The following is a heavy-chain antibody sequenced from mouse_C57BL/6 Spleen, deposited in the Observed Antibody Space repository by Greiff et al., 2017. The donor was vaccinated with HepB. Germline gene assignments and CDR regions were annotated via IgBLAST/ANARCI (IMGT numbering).Heavy chain of an antibody. D-gene: IGHD2-1*01. CDR2: IRSKSNNYAT. CDR1: GFSFNTYA. V-gene: IGHV10-1*01. J-gene: IGHJ4*01. Sequence: EVQLVESGGGLVQPKGSLKLSCAASGFSFNTYAMNWVRQAPGKGLEWVARIRSKSNNYATYYADSVKDRFTISRDDSASMLYLQMNNLKTEDTAMYYCVRHEVNYAMDYWGQGTSVTVSS. CDR3: VRHEVNYAMDY.